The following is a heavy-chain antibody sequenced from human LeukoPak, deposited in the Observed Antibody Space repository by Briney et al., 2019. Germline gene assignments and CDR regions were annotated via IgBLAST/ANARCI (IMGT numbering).Heavy chain of an antibody. CDR1: GGSFSGYY. Sequence: PSETLSLTCAVYGGSFSGYYWSWIRQPPGKGLEWIGEINHSGSTNYNPSLKSRVTISVDTSKNQFSLKLSSVTAADTAVYYCATPFGGTSLGAFDIWGXGTMVTVSS. D-gene: IGHD3-3*01. CDR2: INHSGST. V-gene: IGHV4-34*01. J-gene: IGHJ3*02. CDR3: ATPFGGTSLGAFDI.